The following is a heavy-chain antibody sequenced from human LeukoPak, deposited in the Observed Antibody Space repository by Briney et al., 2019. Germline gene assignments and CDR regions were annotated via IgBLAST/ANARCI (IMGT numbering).Heavy chain of an antibody. D-gene: IGHD1-26*01. CDR2: IYYSGST. V-gene: IGHV4-59*01. J-gene: IGHJ4*02. CDR1: GDSMSNYY. Sequence: SETLSLTCTVSGDSMSNYYWGWIRQPPGKGLEWIEYIYYSGSTSYNPSLTGRVTISVDTSNNQFSLMLSSVTAADTAVYYCARDKRGSYADYWGQGTLVTVSS. CDR3: ARDKRGSYADY.